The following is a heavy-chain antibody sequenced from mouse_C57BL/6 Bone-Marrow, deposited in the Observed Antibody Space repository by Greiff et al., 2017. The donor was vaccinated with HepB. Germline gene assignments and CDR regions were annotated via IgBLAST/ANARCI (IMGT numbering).Heavy chain of an antibody. D-gene: IGHD2-1*01. CDR2: IDPENGDT. CDR1: GFNIKDDY. V-gene: IGHV14-4*01. CDR3: TTQGSSTMVTERGFAY. Sequence: VQLQQSGAELVRPGASVKLSCTASGFNIKDDYMHWVKQRPEQGLEWIGWIDPENGDTEYASKFQGKATKTAHTSSNTAYLQLSSLTSEDTAVYYSTTQGSSTMVTERGFAYWGQGTLVTVSA. J-gene: IGHJ3*01.